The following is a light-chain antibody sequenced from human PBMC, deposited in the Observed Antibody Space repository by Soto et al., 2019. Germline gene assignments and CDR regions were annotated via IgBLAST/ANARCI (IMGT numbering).Light chain of an antibody. Sequence: QSVLTQPPSVSGAPGQRVTISCTGSSSNIGAGYDVHWYQHLPGTAPKLLFYGNINRPSGVPDRFSGSKSGTSASLAITGLQAEDEADYYCQSYDSSLGGHVVFGGWTKLTVL. CDR3: QSYDSSLGGHVV. J-gene: IGLJ2*01. CDR2: GNI. CDR1: SSNIGAGYD. V-gene: IGLV1-40*01.